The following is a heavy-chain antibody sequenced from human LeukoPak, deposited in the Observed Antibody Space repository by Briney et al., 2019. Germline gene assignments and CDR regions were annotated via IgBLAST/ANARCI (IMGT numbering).Heavy chain of an antibody. Sequence: ASVKVSCKASGYTFTGYYMHWVRQAPGQGLEWMGWISPNSGGTNYAQKFQSRVTMTRDTSISTAYMELSRLRSDDTAVYYCAREALDILTGYYYPDTAFDIWGQGTMVTVSS. CDR2: ISPNSGGT. CDR1: GYTFTGYY. J-gene: IGHJ3*02. CDR3: AREALDILTGYYYPDTAFDI. V-gene: IGHV1-2*02. D-gene: IGHD3-9*01.